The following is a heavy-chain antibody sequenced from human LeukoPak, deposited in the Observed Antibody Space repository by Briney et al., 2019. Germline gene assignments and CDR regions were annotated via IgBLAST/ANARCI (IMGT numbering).Heavy chain of an antibody. V-gene: IGHV3-53*01. J-gene: IGHJ2*01. CDR3: ARSPDYGDPYWYFDL. D-gene: IGHD4-17*01. Sequence: GGSLRLSCVASGFTLSSDWMSWVRQAPGKGLEWVSVIYRGGSTHYAGSVEGRFTISRDKSKNTVYLQLNSLRAEDTAVYYCARSPDYGDPYWYFDLWGRGTLVTVSS. CDR1: GFTLSSDW. CDR2: IYRGGST.